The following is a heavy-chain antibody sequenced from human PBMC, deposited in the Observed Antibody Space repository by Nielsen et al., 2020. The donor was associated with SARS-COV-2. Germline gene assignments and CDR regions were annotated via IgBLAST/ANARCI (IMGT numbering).Heavy chain of an antibody. J-gene: IGHJ4*02. CDR1: GYTFTSYG. D-gene: IGHD3-16*01. Sequence: ASVKVSCKASGYTFTSYGISWVRQAPGQGLEWMGWISAYNGNTKYAQKLQGRVTMTTDTSTSTAYMELRSLRSDDTAVYYCARDNRMITFGGVMRNFNYWGQGTLVTVSS. CDR3: ARDNRMITFGGVMRNFNY. V-gene: IGHV1-18*01. CDR2: ISAYNGNT.